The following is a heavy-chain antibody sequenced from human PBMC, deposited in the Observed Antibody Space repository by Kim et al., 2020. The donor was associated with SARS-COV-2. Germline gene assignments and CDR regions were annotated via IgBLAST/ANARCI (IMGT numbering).Heavy chain of an antibody. CDR1: GFTFSSYG. J-gene: IGHJ4*02. Sequence: GGSLRLSCAASGFTFSSYGMHWVRQAPGKGLEWVAVIWYDGSNKYYADSMKGRFTISRDNSKNTLYLQMNSLRAEDTAVYYCARDIPPFNGDYGELGVWGQGTLVTVSS. CDR2: IWYDGSNK. D-gene: IGHD4-17*01. CDR3: ARDIPPFNGDYGELGV. V-gene: IGHV3-33*01.